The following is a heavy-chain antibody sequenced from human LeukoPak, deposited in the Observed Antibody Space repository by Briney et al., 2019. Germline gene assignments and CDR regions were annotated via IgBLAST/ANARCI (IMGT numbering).Heavy chain of an antibody. CDR1: GGSFSGYY. D-gene: IGHD2-8*01. CDR2: INHSGST. Sequence: SETLSLTCAVYGGSFSGYYWSWIRQPPGKGLEWIGEINHSGSTNYNPSLKSRVTISVDTSKNQFSLKLSSVTAADTAVYYCARLGTKGNYYWGQGTLVTVSS. J-gene: IGHJ4*02. V-gene: IGHV4-34*01. CDR3: ARLGTKGNYY.